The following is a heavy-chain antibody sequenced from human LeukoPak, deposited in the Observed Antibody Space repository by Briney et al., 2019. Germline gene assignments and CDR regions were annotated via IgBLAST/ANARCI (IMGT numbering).Heavy chain of an antibody. CDR3: AREGVVGATHGPIDY. V-gene: IGHV4-59*01. CDR1: GGSISSYY. J-gene: IGHJ4*02. Sequence: SETLSLTCTVSGGSISSYYWSWIRQPPGKGLEWIGYIYYSGSTNYNPSLKSRVTISVDTSKNQFSLKLSSVTAADTAVYYCAREGVVGATHGPIDYWGQGTLVTVSS. CDR2: IYYSGST. D-gene: IGHD1-26*01.